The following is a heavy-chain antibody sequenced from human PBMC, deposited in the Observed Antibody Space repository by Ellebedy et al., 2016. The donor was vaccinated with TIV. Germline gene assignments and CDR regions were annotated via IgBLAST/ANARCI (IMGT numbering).Heavy chain of an antibody. V-gene: IGHV3-21*01. CDR2: ISGHTAYT. J-gene: IGHJ4*02. CDR1: GFTFSTYS. Sequence: PGGSLRLSCAASGFTFSTYSMSWVRQTPGKGLEWVSYISGHTAYTDYADSVKGRFTVSRDAAKNSLYLQMDSLRAEDTAVYYCARLSKYYYDSSTYYYPIDYWGQGTLVTVSS. CDR3: ARLSKYYYDSSTYYYPIDY. D-gene: IGHD3-22*01.